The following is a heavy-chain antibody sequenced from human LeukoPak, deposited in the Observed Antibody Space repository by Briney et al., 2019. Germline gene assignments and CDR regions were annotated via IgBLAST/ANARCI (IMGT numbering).Heavy chain of an antibody. Sequence: GASVKVSCKASGYTFTSYAMNWVRQAPGQGLEWMGWINTNTGNPTYAQGFTGRFVFSLDTSVSTAYLQISSLKAEDTAVYYCARDHHPRGYAAAGTALDYWGQGTLVTVSS. CDR2: INTNTGNP. V-gene: IGHV7-4-1*02. CDR3: ARDHHPRGYAAAGTALDY. J-gene: IGHJ4*02. D-gene: IGHD6-13*01. CDR1: GYTFTSYA.